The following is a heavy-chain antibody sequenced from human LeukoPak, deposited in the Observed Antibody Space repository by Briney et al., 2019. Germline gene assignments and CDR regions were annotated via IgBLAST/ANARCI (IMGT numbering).Heavy chain of an antibody. Sequence: GGSLRLSCAASGFTFSSYAMSWVRQAPGKGLEWVSAISGSGGSTYYADSVKGRFTISRDNSKNTLYLQMNSLRAEDTAVYYCASADSSGYMGDAFDIWGQGTMVTVSS. CDR1: GFTFSSYA. D-gene: IGHD3-22*01. CDR3: ASADSSGYMGDAFDI. J-gene: IGHJ3*02. CDR2: ISGSGGST. V-gene: IGHV3-23*01.